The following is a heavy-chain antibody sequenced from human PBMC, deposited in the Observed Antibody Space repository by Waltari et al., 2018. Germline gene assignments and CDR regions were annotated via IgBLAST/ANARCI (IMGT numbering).Heavy chain of an antibody. Sequence: QVQLVQSGAEVKKPGASVKVSCKASGYTFTSYGISWVRQAPGQGLEWMGWISAYNGTTNYAQKLQGRVTMTTDTSTSTAYMELRSLRSDDTAVYYCARERADILTGYYPEDAFDIWGQGTMVTVSS. CDR2: ISAYNGTT. CDR3: ARERADILTGYYPEDAFDI. D-gene: IGHD3-9*01. J-gene: IGHJ3*02. V-gene: IGHV1-18*01. CDR1: GYTFTSYG.